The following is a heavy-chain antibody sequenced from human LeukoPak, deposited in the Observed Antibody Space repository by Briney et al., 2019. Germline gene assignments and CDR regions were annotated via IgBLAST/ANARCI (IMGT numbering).Heavy chain of an antibody. CDR2: IKSKTNGGTT. D-gene: IGHD3-22*01. Sequence: AGGSLRLSCAASGFTFSNAYMSWVRQAPGKGLEWVGLIKSKTNGGTTEYAAPVKGRFTISGDDSKNTLYLQMNSLQTEDTAVYYCTTDHDSSRYYFAYASWGQGTLVTVSS. V-gene: IGHV3-15*01. CDR3: TTDHDSSRYYFAYAS. J-gene: IGHJ4*02. CDR1: GFTFSNAY.